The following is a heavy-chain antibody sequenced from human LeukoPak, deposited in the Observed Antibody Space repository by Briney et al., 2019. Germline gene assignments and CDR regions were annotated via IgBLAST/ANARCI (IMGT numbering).Heavy chain of an antibody. CDR3: ASSGCSSSSCHGYYHYGLDV. D-gene: IGHD2-2*01. J-gene: IGHJ6*02. V-gene: IGHV3-23*01. CDR1: GFTFSSYA. Sequence: PGGSLRLSCAASGFTFSSYAMSWVRQAPGKGLEWVSATSGSGGSTYYADSVKGRFTISRDNSKNTLYLQMNSLRVEDTAAYYCASSGCSSSSCHGYYHYGLDVWGQGTTVTVSS. CDR2: TSGSGGST.